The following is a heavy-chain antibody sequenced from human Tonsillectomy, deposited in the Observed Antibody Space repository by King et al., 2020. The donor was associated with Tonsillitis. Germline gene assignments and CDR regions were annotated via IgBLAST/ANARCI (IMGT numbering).Heavy chain of an antibody. D-gene: IGHD2-8*02. CDR2: VFHSGST. J-gene: IGHJ4*02. V-gene: IGHV4-38-2*02. CDR1: GYSISSGYY. CDR3: VREGGVATPVTYY. Sequence: VQLQESGPGLVKPSETLSLTCDVSGYSISSGYYWAWIRQPPGKRLEWIGNVFHSGSTYYNPSLKSRVTVSVDTSKNQFSLNLSSVTAADTAVYYCVREGGVATPVTYYWGQGTMVTVSS.